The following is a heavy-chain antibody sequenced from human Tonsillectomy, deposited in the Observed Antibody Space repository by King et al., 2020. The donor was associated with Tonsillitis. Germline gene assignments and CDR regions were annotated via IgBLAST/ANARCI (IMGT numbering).Heavy chain of an antibody. CDR1: GFTFSSYA. D-gene: IGHD3-22*01. Sequence: DVQLVQSGGGLVQPGGSLRLSCAASGFTFSSYAMSWVRQAPGKGLDGVSAFSGSGGSTYYADSVKGRFTISRDNSKNTLYLQMNSLRAEDTAVYYCAKAITMMVVVILDYWGQGTLVTVSS. J-gene: IGHJ4*02. CDR3: AKAITMMVVVILDY. CDR2: FSGSGGST. V-gene: IGHV3-23*04.